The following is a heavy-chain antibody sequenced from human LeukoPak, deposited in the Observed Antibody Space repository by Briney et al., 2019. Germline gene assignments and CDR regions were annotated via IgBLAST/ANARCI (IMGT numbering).Heavy chain of an antibody. CDR2: IYPGDSDT. CDR3: ARRRRYCTSTTCYDDFFDY. Sequence: GESLKISCEGSGYNHGIHWIAWVRQKPGQGLEWMGSIYPGDSDTRYSPSFQGQVTMSVDKANNTAYLQWSGLKASDAATYYCARRRRYCTSTTCYDDFFDYWGHGTLVSVSS. CDR1: GYNHGIHW. V-gene: IGHV5-51*01. J-gene: IGHJ4*01. D-gene: IGHD2-2*01.